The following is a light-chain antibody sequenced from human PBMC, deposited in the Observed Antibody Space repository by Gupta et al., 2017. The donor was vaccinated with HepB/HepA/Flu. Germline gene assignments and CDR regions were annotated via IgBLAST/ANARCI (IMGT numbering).Light chain of an antibody. J-gene: IGKJ2*01. CDR2: GAS. Sequence: EIVLTQSPRTLSLFPGERDSLSGRASQSMSYTYLAWYQQKPGRAPMLLIYGASNRLTGVPDRFSGSGPGTDFTLTISRLEPEDFAVYYCQRYSSSWYTVGQGTKLEIK. CDR3: QRYSSSWYT. V-gene: IGKV3-20*01. CDR1: QSMSYTY.